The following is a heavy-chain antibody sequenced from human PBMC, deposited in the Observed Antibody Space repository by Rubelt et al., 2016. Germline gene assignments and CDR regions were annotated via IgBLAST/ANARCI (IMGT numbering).Heavy chain of an antibody. CDR3: ARDSGSGSYYINWFDP. CDR1: GGSISSSSYY. V-gene: IGHV4-31*03. D-gene: IGHD3-10*01. CDR2: IYYSGST. Sequence: QLQLQESGPGLVKPSETLSLTCTVSGGSISSSSYYWGWIRQHPGKGLEWIGYIYYSGSTYYNPSLKSRVTISVDTSKNQFRLKLRAGTAADTAVYYCARDSGSGSYYINWFDPWGQGTLVTVSS. J-gene: IGHJ5*02.